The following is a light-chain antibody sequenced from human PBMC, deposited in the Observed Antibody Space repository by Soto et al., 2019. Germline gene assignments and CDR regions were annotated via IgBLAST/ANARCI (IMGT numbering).Light chain of an antibody. CDR2: DAS. Sequence: DIQMTQSPSTLSASVGDRVTITCRASQSISSWLAWYQQKPGKAPKLLIYDASSLESGVPSRFSVSGSGTEFTLTISSLQPDDVATYDCQQYNSYSPMTFGQGTKVEIK. CDR1: QSISSW. J-gene: IGKJ1*01. V-gene: IGKV1-5*01. CDR3: QQYNSYSPMT.